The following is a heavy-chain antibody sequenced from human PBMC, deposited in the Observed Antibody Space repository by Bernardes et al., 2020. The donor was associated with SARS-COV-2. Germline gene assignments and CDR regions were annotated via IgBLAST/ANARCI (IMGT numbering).Heavy chain of an antibody. J-gene: IGHJ4*02. CDR1: GNSLPAAS. Sequence: ASVKVSCKVSGNSLPAASIYWVRQAPGKGLEWMGSFDPQYGDPIYAQKFQGRFTMTEDTSTDTAYMELSGLRSEDTAIYYCATDSISGIVIMAWVYWGQGTLVTVSS. CDR2: FDPQYGDP. CDR3: ATDSISGIVIMAWVY. V-gene: IGHV1-24*01. D-gene: IGHD3-3*01.